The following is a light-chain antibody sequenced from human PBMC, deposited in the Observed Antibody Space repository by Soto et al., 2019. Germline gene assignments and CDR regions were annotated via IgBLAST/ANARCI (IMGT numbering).Light chain of an antibody. J-gene: IGKJ5*01. CDR2: DAS. CDR1: QSVSSY. V-gene: IGKV3-11*01. Sequence: EIVMTQSPATLSVSPGEIATLSFRASQSVSSYLAWYQQKPGQAPRLLIYDASNRATGIPARFSGSGSGTDFTLTISSLEPEDFAVYYCQQRSNWPPGAITFGQGTRLEIK. CDR3: QQRSNWPPGAIT.